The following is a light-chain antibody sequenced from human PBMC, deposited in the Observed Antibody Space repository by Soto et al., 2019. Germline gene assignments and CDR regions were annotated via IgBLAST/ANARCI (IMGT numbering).Light chain of an antibody. CDR2: DVS. CDR3: SSYTSSTSYG. CDR1: SSDVGGYNY. J-gene: IGLJ1*01. V-gene: IGLV2-14*01. Sequence: QSALTQPASVSDSPGQSITISCTGTSSDVGGYNYVSWYQHHPGKAPRLMIYDVSNRPSGVSNRFSGSESGNTASLIISGLQAEDEADYYCSSYTSSTSYGVGTGTKVTVL.